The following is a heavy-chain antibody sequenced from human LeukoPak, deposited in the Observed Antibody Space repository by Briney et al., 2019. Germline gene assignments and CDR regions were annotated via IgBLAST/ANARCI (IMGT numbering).Heavy chain of an antibody. D-gene: IGHD2-21*02. J-gene: IGHJ6*03. CDR1: GFTFSSYE. CDR3: ARDHCQERDCNHYYYYMDV. V-gene: IGHV3-48*03. CDR2: ISSSGSTI. Sequence: PGGSLRLSCAASGFTFSSYEMNWVRQAPGKWLEWVSYISSSGSTIYYADSVKGRFTISRDNAKNSLYLQMNSLRAEDTAVYYCARDHCQERDCNHYYYYMDVWGKGTTVTVSS.